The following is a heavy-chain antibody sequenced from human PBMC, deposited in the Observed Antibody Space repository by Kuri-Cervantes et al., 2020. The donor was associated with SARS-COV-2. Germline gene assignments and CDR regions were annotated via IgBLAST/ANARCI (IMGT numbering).Heavy chain of an antibody. CDR3: AKAGGTIPPTADY. J-gene: IGHJ4*02. CDR1: GFTFSSYG. CDR2: IRYDGSNK. Sequence: GGSLRLSCAASGFTFSSYGMHWVRQAPGKGLEWVAFIRYDGSNKYYADSVKGRFTISRDNSKNTLYLQMNSLRAKDTAVYYCAKAGGTIPPTADYWGQGTLITVSS. V-gene: IGHV3-30*02. D-gene: IGHD3-9*01.